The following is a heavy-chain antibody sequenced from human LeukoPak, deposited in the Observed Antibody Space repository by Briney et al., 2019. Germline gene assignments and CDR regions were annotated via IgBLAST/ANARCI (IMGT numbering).Heavy chain of an antibody. V-gene: IGHV3-21*01. Sequence: GGSLRLSCAASGFTFSSYSMNWVSQAPGKGLEWVSSISSSSSYIYYADSVKGRFTISRDNAKNSLYLQMNSLRAEDTAVYYCARAFNGGNALLHFDYWGQGTLVTVSS. CDR3: ARAFNGGNALLHFDY. D-gene: IGHD4-23*01. CDR1: GFTFSSYS. CDR2: ISSSSSYI. J-gene: IGHJ4*02.